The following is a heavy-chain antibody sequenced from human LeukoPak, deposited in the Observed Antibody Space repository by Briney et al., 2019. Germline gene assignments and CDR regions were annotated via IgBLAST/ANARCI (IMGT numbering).Heavy chain of an antibody. J-gene: IGHJ4*02. CDR2: ISGGVGTI. CDR1: GFSVNTYA. CDR3: AKGQVITSNLDS. Sequence: GGSLRLSCAASGFSVNTYAMFWIRQAPGKGLEWVSGISGGVGTIYYADSVKGRFTISRDSSKNTLYLQMNSLRAEDTAVHYCAKGQVITSNLDSWGQGTLVTVSS. D-gene: IGHD2/OR15-2a*01. V-gene: IGHV3-23*01.